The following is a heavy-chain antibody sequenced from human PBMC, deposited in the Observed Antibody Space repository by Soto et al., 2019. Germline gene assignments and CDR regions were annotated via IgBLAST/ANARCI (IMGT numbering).Heavy chain of an antibody. J-gene: IGHJ4*02. V-gene: IGHV1-69*01. D-gene: IGHD4-17*01. CDR3: ARDVVRSTAVDS. Sequence: QLQLVQSGTEVKEPGSSVKVSCKASGGTFSTSSFVWVRQGPGQGLEWMGGIIPIFTRTNFAQKFQGRVTFSADESTRTTYMELRSLTSEDTVIYCCARDVVRSTAVDSWGQGTLVTVSS. CDR1: GGTFSTSS. CDR2: IIPIFTRT.